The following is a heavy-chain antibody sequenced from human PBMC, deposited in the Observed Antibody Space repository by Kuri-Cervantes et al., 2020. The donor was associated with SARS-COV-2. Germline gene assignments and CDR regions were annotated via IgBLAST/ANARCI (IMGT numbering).Heavy chain of an antibody. D-gene: IGHD3-10*01. Sequence: GGSLRLSCAAPGFTFDDYAMHWVRQAPGKGLEWVSGISWNSGSIGYADSVKGRFTISRDNAKNSLYLQMNSLRAEDTALYYCAKDFGTMVQGVIDYWGQGTLVTVSS. CDR1: GFTFDDYA. CDR3: AKDFGTMVQGVIDY. J-gene: IGHJ4*02. CDR2: ISWNSGSI. V-gene: IGHV3-9*01.